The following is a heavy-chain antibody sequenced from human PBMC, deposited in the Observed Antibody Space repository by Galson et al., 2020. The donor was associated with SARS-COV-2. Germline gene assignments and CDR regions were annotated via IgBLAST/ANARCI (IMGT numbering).Heavy chain of an antibody. Sequence: GGSLRLSCAASGFTFSNFAMHWARQAPAKGLEWVAVISDDGTNTYYRDSVKGRFSISRDNSKNTLYLQMNSLRVEDTAVYHCAKSLWFGEILSPFDYWGQGAQATVSS. CDR3: AKSLWFGEILSPFDY. CDR2: ISDDGTNT. CDR1: GFTFSNFA. J-gene: IGHJ4*02. D-gene: IGHD3-10*01. V-gene: IGHV3-30*18.